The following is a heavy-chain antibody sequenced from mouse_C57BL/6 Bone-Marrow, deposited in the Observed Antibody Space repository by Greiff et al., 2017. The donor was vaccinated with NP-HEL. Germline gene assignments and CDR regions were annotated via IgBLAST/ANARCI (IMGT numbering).Heavy chain of an antibody. J-gene: IGHJ1*03. CDR1: GYTFTDYY. V-gene: IGHV1-26*01. Sequence: EVQLQQSGPELVKPGASVKISCKASGYTFTDYYMNWVKQSHGKSLEWIGDINPNNGGTSYNQKFKGKATLTVDKSSSTAYMELRSLTSEDSAVYYCARDGYYSSWYFDVWGTGTTVTVSS. D-gene: IGHD2-3*01. CDR3: ARDGYYSSWYFDV. CDR2: INPNNGGT.